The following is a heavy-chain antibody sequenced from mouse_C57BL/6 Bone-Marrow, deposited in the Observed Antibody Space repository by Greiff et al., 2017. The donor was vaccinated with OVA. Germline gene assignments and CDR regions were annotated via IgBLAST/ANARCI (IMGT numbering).Heavy chain of an antibody. CDR2: SGWNDDK. V-gene: IGHV8-5*01. J-gene: IGHJ4*01. Sequence: QVTLKESGPGILQPSQTLSLTCSFSGFSLSTSNMGIGWIRQPSGKGLEWLARSGWNDDKYYNPSLKSRLTITNDTSNTQVFLKITSVDTADTATAYCAQMGRRCAMDYWGQGTTVTVSS. D-gene: IGHD1-1*01. CDR3: AQMGRRCAMDY. CDR1: GFSLSTSNMG.